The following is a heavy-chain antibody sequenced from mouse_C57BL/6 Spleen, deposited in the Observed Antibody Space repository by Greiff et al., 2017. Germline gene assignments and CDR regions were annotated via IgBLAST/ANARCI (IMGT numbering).Heavy chain of an antibody. D-gene: IGHD3-3*01. V-gene: IGHV3-6*01. CDR3: AREGPGYFDV. J-gene: IGHJ1*03. Sequence: EVKLEESGPGLVKPSQSLSLTCSVTGYSITSGYYWNWIRQFPGNKLEWMGYISYDGSNNYNPSLKNRISITRATSKNQFFLKLNSVTTEDTATYYCAREGPGYFDVWGTGTTVTVSS. CDR2: ISYDGSN. CDR1: GYSITSGYY.